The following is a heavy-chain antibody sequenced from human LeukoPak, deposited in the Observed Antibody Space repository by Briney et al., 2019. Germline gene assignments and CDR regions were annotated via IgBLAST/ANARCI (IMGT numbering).Heavy chain of an antibody. CDR1: GGTFSSYA. V-gene: IGHV1-69*01. CDR3: ARQHGSGSNWCDP. Sequence: ASVKVSCKASGGTFSSYAISWVRQAPGQGLEWMGGIIPIFGTANYAQKFQGRVTITADESTSTAYMELSSLRSEDTAVYYCARQHGSGSNWCDPWGQGTLVTVSS. J-gene: IGHJ5*02. D-gene: IGHD3-10*01. CDR2: IIPIFGTA.